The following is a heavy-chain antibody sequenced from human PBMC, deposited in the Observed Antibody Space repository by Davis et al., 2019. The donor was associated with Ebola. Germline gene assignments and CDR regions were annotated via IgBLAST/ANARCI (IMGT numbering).Heavy chain of an antibody. Sequence: GGSLRLSCAASGFTFSSYAMHWVRQAPGKGLEWVSGISWNSGSIGYADSVKGRFTISRDNAKNSLYLQMNSLRAEDTALYYCAKDSSSSFHYYYGMDVWGQGTTVTVSS. D-gene: IGHD6-6*01. CDR2: ISWNSGSI. J-gene: IGHJ6*02. V-gene: IGHV3-9*01. CDR1: GFTFSSYA. CDR3: AKDSSSSFHYYYGMDV.